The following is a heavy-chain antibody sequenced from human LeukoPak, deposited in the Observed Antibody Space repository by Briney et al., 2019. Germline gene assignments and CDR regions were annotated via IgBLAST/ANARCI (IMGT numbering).Heavy chain of an antibody. V-gene: IGHV4-39*07. J-gene: IGHJ3*02. CDR1: GGSISSSSYY. Sequence: PSETLSLTCTVSGGSISSSSYYWGWIRQPPGKGLEWIGSIYYSGSTYYNPSLKSRVTISVDTSKNQFSLKLSSVTAADTAVYYCARDRRRDSSGYSGAFDIWGQGTMVTVSS. CDR3: ARDRRRDSSGYSGAFDI. CDR2: IYYSGST. D-gene: IGHD3-22*01.